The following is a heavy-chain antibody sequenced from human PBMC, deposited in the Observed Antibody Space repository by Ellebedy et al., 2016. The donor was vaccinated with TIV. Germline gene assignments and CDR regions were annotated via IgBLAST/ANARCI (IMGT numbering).Heavy chain of an antibody. D-gene: IGHD3-10*01. Sequence: SETLSLPCAVYGGSFSGFYWSWVRQPPGKGLEWLGEGHHSGSANYNPSLKSRVTISVDTSKNQFSLKLSSVTAADTAVYYCARGIYGSGSVDYWGQGTLVTVSS. CDR1: GGSFSGFY. CDR2: GHHSGSA. CDR3: ARGIYGSGSVDY. J-gene: IGHJ4*02. V-gene: IGHV4-34*01.